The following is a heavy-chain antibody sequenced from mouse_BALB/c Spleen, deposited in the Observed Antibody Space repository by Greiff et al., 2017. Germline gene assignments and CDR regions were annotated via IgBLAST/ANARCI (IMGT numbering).Heavy chain of an antibody. J-gene: IGHJ1*01. CDR1: GFAFSSYD. D-gene: IGHD3-3*01. CDR3: ARQAGRFDV. V-gene: IGHV5-12-1*01. Sequence: EVKVVESGGGLVKPGGSLKLSCAASGFAFSSYDMSWVRQTPEKRLEWVAYISSGGGSTYYPDTVKGRFTISRDNAKNTLYLQMSSLKSEDTAMYYCARQAGRFDVWGAGTTVTVSS. CDR2: ISSGGGST.